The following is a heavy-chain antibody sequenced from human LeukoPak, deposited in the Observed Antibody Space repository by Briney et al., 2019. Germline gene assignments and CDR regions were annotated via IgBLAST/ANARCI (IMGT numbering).Heavy chain of an antibody. CDR2: IYYSGST. CDR3: ARVAPLEVATTIGVIDY. Sequence: PSETLSLTCTVSGYSISSGYYWGWIRQPPGKGLEWIGYIYYSGSTYYNPSLKSRVTISVDTSKNQFSLKLSSVTAADTAVYYCARVAPLEVATTIGVIDYWGQGTLVTVSS. D-gene: IGHD5-12*01. CDR1: GYSISSGYY. J-gene: IGHJ4*02. V-gene: IGHV4-38-2*02.